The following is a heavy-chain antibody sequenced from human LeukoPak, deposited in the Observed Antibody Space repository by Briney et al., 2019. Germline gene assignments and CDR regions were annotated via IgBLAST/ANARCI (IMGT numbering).Heavy chain of an antibody. CDR1: GFTFSSYA. J-gene: IGHJ4*02. Sequence: PGGSLRLSXAASGFTFSSYAMSWVGQPPGKGLEWVSAISGSGGSTYYADSVKGRFTISRDNSKNTLYLQMNSLRAEDTAVYYCAKDNWNYVTSDFDYWGQGTLVTVSS. CDR2: ISGSGGST. V-gene: IGHV3-23*01. CDR3: AKDNWNYVTSDFDY. D-gene: IGHD1-7*01.